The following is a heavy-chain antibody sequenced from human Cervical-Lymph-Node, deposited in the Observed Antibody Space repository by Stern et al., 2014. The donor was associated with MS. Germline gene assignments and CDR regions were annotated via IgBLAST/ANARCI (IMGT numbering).Heavy chain of an antibody. CDR3: VRAREGYYFDY. D-gene: IGHD2-21*01. Sequence: QVTLKESGPALVKPTQTLTLTCTFSGFSLSTTGMCLSWIRQPPGKALEWLALLDWYGNKYYSPALKTRLPISKDPSKNQVVLTMTNMAPLDTATYFCVRAREGYYFDYWGQGIPVTVSS. J-gene: IGHJ4*02. CDR2: LDWYGNK. CDR1: GFSLSTTGMC. V-gene: IGHV2-70*01.